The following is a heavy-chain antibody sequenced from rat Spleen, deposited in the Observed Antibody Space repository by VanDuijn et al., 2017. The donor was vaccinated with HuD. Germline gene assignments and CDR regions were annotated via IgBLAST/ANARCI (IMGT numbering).Heavy chain of an antibody. D-gene: IGHD1-12*02. J-gene: IGHJ2*01. CDR2: ISFVGANT. CDR3: TRHGTYYYFDY. CDR1: GFTFTDYN. Sequence: EVQLVESGGGLVQPGRSLKLSCSASGFTFTDYNMAWVRQAPKKGLEWVATISFVGANTFYRDSVRGRFTISRDDAENTLYLQMDILRSEDTATYYCTRHGTYYYFDYWGQGVMVTVSS. V-gene: IGHV5-7*01.